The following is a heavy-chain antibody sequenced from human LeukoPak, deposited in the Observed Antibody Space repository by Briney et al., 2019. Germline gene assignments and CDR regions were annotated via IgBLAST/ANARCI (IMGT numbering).Heavy chain of an antibody. J-gene: IGHJ4*02. V-gene: IGHV3-33*01. D-gene: IGHD2-15*01. CDR3: ARAGYCSGGSCYGLDY. Sequence: GRSLRLSCAASGFTFSSYGMHWVRQAPGKGLEWVAVIWYDGSKQNYADSVKGRFTISRDNSKNTLYLQMNSLRAEDAAVYYCARAGYCSGGSCYGLDYWGQGSLVAVSS. CDR2: IWYDGSKQ. CDR1: GFTFSSYG.